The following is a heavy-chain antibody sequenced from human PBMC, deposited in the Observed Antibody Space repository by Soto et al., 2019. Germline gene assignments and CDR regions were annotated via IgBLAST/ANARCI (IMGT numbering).Heavy chain of an antibody. CDR3: VSPEGYYDSSGYTLDY. CDR2: MFYSGNT. CDR1: GDSISSRTYY. J-gene: IGHJ4*02. V-gene: IGHV4-39*01. D-gene: IGHD3-22*01. Sequence: PSETLSLICTVSGDSISSRTYYWGWIRQPPGKGLEWIGSMFYSGNTYYNPSLKSRVTLSINTSKNQFSLKLNSVTAADTAVYYCVSPEGYYDSSGYTLDYWGQGTLVTVSS.